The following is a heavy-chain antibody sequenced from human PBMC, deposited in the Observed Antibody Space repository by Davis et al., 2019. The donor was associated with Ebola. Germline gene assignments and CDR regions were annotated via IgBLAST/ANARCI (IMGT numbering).Heavy chain of an antibody. CDR1: GGSISSYY. CDR2: IYYSGST. CDR3: SGTTRGSGWFLDY. Sequence: SETLSLTCTVSGGSISSYYWSWIRQPPGKGLEWIWYIYYSGSTNYNPSLKSRVTITVDTSKNQSSLKLSSVTAADTAVYYCSGTTRGSGWFLDYWGQGTRVTVSS. J-gene: IGHJ4*02. D-gene: IGHD6-19*01. V-gene: IGHV4-59*01.